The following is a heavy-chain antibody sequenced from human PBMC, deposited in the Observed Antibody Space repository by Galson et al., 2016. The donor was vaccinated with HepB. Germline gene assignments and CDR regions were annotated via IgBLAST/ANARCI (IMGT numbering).Heavy chain of an antibody. CDR3: ARGGAARPDY. CDR2: ISSSSSTG. J-gene: IGHJ4*02. CDR1: GFTFSNYG. Sequence: SLRLSCAASGFTFSNYGFNWVRQAPGKGLEWVSYISSSSSTGNYADSVKGRFTISRDNAKNSLNLQMNSLRDEDTAVYYCARGGAARPDYWGQGTLVTVSS. V-gene: IGHV3-48*02. D-gene: IGHD6-6*01.